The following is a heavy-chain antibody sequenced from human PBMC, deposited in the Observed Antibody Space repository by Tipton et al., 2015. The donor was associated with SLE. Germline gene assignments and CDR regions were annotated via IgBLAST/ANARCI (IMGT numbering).Heavy chain of an antibody. D-gene: IGHD6-6*01. J-gene: IGHJ4*02. CDR1: GFTFSDYF. CDR2: IYRDGSST. CDR3: ARDQYSRPPGYFDY. Sequence: SLRLSCAASGFTFSDYFMHWVRQAPGKGLVWVSRIYRDGSSTNYADSVKGRFIIFRHNSNNTLYLQMNSLRAEDTAVYYCARDQYSRPPGYFDYWGQGTLVTVSS. V-gene: IGHV3-74*01.